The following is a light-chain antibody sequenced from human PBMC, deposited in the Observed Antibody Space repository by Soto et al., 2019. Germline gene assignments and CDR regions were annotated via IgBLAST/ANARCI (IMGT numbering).Light chain of an antibody. CDR3: QQYSVYWT. CDR2: DAS. J-gene: IGKJ1*01. V-gene: IGKV1-5*01. Sequence: DIQMTKATSTLSASVGDRVTISCRAGESITIWLAWYQQKPGKASKVLIYDASSWAGGVPSRFTGSGSGTEFTLTINSLQPDDFATYYCQQYSVYWTFGQGTKVAIK. CDR1: ESITIW.